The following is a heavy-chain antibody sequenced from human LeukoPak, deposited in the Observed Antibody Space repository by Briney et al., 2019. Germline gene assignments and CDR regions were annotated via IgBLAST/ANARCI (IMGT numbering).Heavy chain of an antibody. J-gene: IGHJ6*02. CDR1: GFTFSGYA. CDR2: ISGSGDNT. D-gene: IGHD5-18*01. CDR3: ARDRRQLWLKGYYGMDV. V-gene: IGHV3-23*01. Sequence: GGSLRLSCAASGFTFSGYAMSWVRQAPGKGLEWVSVISGSGDNTYYADSVKGRLTISRDNAKNSLYLQMNSLRAEDTAVYYCARDRRQLWLKGYYGMDVWGQGTTVTVSS.